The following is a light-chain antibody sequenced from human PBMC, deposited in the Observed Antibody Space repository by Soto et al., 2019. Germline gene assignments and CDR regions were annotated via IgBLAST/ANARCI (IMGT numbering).Light chain of an antibody. CDR2: WET. Sequence: DIVMTQSPVSLAVSLGERATINCKSNQSVFSNSKNRNHLSWSQQKPGQPPKWLIYWETTRESGVPDRFSGSGSGTDFTLTVSGLQAEDVAIYDCHQYFRSPLTFGGGTKVEIK. J-gene: IGKJ4*01. CDR3: HQYFRSPLT. V-gene: IGKV4-1*01. CDR1: QSVFSNSKNRNH.